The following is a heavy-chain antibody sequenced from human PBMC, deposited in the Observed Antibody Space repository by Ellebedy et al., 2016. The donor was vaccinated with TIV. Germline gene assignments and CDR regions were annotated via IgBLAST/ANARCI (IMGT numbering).Heavy chain of an antibody. CDR1: GFTFSIYA. CDR2: ISGSGDRT. D-gene: IGHD2-15*01. J-gene: IGHJ4*02. V-gene: IGHV3-23*01. CDR3: ARELGGSGGSDFDY. Sequence: PGGSLRLSCAASGFTFSIYAMSWVRQAPGKGLEWVSLISGSGDRTYYADSVKGRFTISRDNSKDTLYLQMNSLRADDTALYYCARELGGSGGSDFDYWGQGTLVTVSS.